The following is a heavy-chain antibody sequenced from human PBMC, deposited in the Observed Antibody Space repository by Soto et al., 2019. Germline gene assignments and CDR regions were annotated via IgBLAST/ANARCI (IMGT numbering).Heavy chain of an antibody. Sequence: PSETLSLTCTVSGGSISSGGYYWSWIRQHPGKGLEWIGYIYYSGSTYYNPSLKSRVTISVDTSKNQFSLKLSSVTAADTAVYYCARVMGPGLNYDFWSGYYRGYYFDYSGQGTLVTVSS. D-gene: IGHD3-3*01. CDR1: GGSISSGGYY. V-gene: IGHV4-31*03. J-gene: IGHJ4*02. CDR2: IYYSGST. CDR3: ARVMGPGLNYDFWSGYYRGYYFDY.